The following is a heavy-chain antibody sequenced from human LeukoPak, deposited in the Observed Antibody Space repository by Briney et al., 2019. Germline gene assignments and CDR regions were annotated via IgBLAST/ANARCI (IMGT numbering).Heavy chain of an antibody. CDR3: AKGGGSKLKDAFDI. D-gene: IGHD5-12*01. Sequence: GGSLRLSCAASGFSFSSYVMHWVRQAPGKGLEWGAVIWYDGTNKYYADSVKGRFTISRDNSKNTLDVQMNSLRAEDTAVYYCAKGGGSKLKDAFDIWGQGTVVAVSA. CDR2: IWYDGTNK. CDR1: GFSFSSYV. V-gene: IGHV3-30*02. J-gene: IGHJ3*02.